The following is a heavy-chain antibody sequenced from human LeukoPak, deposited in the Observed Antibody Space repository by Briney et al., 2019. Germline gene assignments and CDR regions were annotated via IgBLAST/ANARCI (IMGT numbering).Heavy chain of an antibody. V-gene: IGHV4-34*01. CDR2: INHSGST. CDR1: GGSFSGYY. J-gene: IGHJ6*02. Sequence: SETLSLTCAVCGGSFSGYYWSWLRQPPGKGLEWIGEINHSGSTNYNPSLKSRVTISVDTSKNQFSLKLSSVTAADTAVYYCARVDEGGYYYYGMDVWGQGTTVTVSS. CDR3: ARVDEGGYYYYGMDV. D-gene: IGHD3-16*01.